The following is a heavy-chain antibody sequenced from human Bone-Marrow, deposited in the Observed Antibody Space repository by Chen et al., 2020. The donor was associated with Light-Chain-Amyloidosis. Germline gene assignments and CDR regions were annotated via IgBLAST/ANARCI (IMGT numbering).Heavy chain of an antibody. CDR3: ARDPSIGRWVVDY. J-gene: IGHJ4*01. Sequence: VQLVESGGGLVKPGGSLRASCAVFGFTFSDYFMNWVRQAPGKGREWLAYISARGGLTFYAESLKGRFTISRDNAKNSLDLQMDSLGVEDTAIYYCARDPSIGRWVVDYWGHGTLVTVSS. CDR1: GFTFSDYF. CDR2: ISARGGLT. V-gene: IGHV3-11*01. D-gene: IGHD1-26*01.